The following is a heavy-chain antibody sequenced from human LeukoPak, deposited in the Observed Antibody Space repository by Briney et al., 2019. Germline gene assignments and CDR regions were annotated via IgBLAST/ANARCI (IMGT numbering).Heavy chain of an antibody. CDR1: GYTFTGYY. CDR3: ARRGYSSGWPYYYYYYMDV. V-gene: IGHV1-2*02. J-gene: IGHJ6*03. D-gene: IGHD6-19*01. Sequence: ASVKVSCKASGYTFTGYYMHWVRQAPGQGLEWMGWINPNSGGTNYAQKFQGRVTMTRDTSISTAYMELSRLRSDDTAVYYCARRGYSSGWPYYYYYYMDVWGKGTTVTVSS. CDR2: INPNSGGT.